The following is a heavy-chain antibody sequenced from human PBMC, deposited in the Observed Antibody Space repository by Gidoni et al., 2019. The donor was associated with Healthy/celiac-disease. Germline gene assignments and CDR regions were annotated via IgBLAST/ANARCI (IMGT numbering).Heavy chain of an antibody. Sequence: EVQLLESGGGLVQPGGSLRLSCAASGFTFISYAMSWVRQAPGKGLEWVSAISGSGGSTYYADSVKGRFTISRDNSKNTLYLQMNSLRAEDTAVYYCAKRSDGDIVATPLDYWGQGTLVTVSS. D-gene: IGHD5-12*01. CDR2: ISGSGGST. CDR3: AKRSDGDIVATPLDY. V-gene: IGHV3-23*01. CDR1: GFTFISYA. J-gene: IGHJ4*02.